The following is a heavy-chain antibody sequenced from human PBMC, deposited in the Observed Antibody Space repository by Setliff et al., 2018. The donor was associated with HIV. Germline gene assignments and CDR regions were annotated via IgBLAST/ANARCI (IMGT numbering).Heavy chain of an antibody. Sequence: PGGSLRLSCAASGFTFSSHWMSWVRQAPGKGLEWVANIKQDESEEWYADSVKGRFTISRDNTKNSLFLQINSLSAEDTAVYYCARDLGIGGAFNIWGQGTMVTVSS. D-gene: IGHD3-16*01. CDR2: IKQDESEE. CDR3: ARDLGIGGAFNI. V-gene: IGHV3-7*03. J-gene: IGHJ3*02. CDR1: GFTFSSHW.